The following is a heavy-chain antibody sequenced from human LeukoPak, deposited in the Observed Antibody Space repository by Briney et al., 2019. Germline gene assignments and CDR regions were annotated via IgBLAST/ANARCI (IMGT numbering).Heavy chain of an antibody. V-gene: IGHV1-18*01. Sequence: ASVKVSCKASGYSFTSYGIIWVRQAPGQGLEWMGWISANNGDTNSAQKFQARVTMTTDTSTSTAYMELRSFRSDDTAVYYCARGSVVVPGASDYWGQGTLVTVSS. CDR3: ARGSVVVPGASDY. CDR2: ISANNGDT. J-gene: IGHJ4*02. D-gene: IGHD2-2*01. CDR1: GYSFTSYG.